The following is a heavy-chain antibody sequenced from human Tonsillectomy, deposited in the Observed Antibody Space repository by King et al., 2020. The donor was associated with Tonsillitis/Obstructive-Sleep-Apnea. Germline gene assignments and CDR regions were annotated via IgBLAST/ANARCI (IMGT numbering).Heavy chain of an antibody. CDR3: ARDWGYQAYLGMDV. V-gene: IGHV4-59*01. CDR2: IYYSGST. Sequence: VQLQESGPGLVKPSETPSLTCTVSGGSISSYYWSWIRQPPGKGLEWIGYIYYSGSTNYNPSLESRVTISVDTSKNQFSLRLSSVTAADTAVYYCARDWGYQAYLGMDVWGQGTTVTVSS. CDR1: GGSISSYY. J-gene: IGHJ6*02. D-gene: IGHD2-2*01.